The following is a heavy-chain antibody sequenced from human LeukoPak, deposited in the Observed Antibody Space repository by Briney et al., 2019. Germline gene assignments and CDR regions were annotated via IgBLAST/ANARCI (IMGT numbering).Heavy chain of an antibody. D-gene: IGHD6-19*01. CDR1: GFTFSSYS. CDR2: ISSGSGYI. CDR3: ARVVAVAGTSRGYFDY. J-gene: IGHJ4*02. V-gene: IGHV3-21*01. Sequence: GGSLRLSCAASGFTFSSYSMNWVRQAPGKGLEWVSSISSGSGYIYYADSVKGRFTISRDTAKNSLYLQMNSLRAEDTAVYYCARVVAVAGTSRGYFDYWGQGTLVTVSS.